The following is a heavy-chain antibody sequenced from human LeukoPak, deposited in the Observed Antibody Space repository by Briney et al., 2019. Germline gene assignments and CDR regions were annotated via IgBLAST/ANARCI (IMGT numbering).Heavy chain of an antibody. CDR3: AKGTDRSGLSSLDY. J-gene: IGHJ4*02. CDR1: KFTFAAYD. CDR2: ISYDEDDK. Sequence: GGSLRLSCAASKFTFAAYDMHWVRQAPGKGLEWVAVISYDEDDKYYADSAKGRFTISRDNAKNTLYLQMNSLRSEDTAVYYCAKGTDRSGLSSLDYWGQGTLLTVST. V-gene: IGHV3-30*18. D-gene: IGHD3-22*01.